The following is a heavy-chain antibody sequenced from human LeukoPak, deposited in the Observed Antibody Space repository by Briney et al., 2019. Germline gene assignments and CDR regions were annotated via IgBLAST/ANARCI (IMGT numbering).Heavy chain of an antibody. CDR1: GFTFSSYA. J-gene: IGHJ3*02. CDR3: AKGGGYSPEYVFDI. D-gene: IGHD2-21*02. Sequence: GGSLRLSCAASGFTFSSYAMSWVRQAPGKGLEWVSGLSGSGGSTYYADSVKGRFTISRDNSKNTLYLQMNSLRAEDTAVYYCAKGGGYSPEYVFDIWGQGTMVTVSP. CDR2: LSGSGGST. V-gene: IGHV3-23*01.